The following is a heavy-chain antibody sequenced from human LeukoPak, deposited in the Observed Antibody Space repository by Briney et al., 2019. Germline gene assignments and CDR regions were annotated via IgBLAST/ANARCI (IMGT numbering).Heavy chain of an antibody. CDR3: ASYYDSIGLLLY. Sequence: ASVKVSCMASGGTFITYTISCVRQAPGQGLGWMGRLIAVLGIAHYAQKFRGTVTISAEKSTSTAYMELRSLRTEDTAVYFCASYYDSIGLLLYWGQGTLVTVCS. J-gene: IGHJ4*02. V-gene: IGHV1-69*02. CDR2: LIAVLGIA. D-gene: IGHD3-22*01. CDR1: GGTFITYT.